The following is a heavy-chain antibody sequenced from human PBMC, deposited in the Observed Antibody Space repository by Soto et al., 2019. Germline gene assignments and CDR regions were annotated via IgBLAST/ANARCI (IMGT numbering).Heavy chain of an antibody. D-gene: IGHD5-18*01. CDR1: EITFSSYA. CDR3: ARVSGYSYGYDY. Sequence: QVQLVESGGGVVQPGRSLRLSCAASEITFSSYAMHWVRQAPGKGLEWVAVISYDESNKYYTDSVKGRFTISRDNSKNTLYLQMNSLRAEDTAVYYCARVSGYSYGYDYWGLGTLVTVSS. J-gene: IGHJ4*02. V-gene: IGHV3-30*10. CDR2: ISYDESNK.